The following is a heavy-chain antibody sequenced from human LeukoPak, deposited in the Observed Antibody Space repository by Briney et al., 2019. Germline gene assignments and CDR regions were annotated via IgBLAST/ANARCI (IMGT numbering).Heavy chain of an antibody. Sequence: GGSLRLSCAASGFTFSSYGMHWVRQAPGKGLEWVAVISYDGSNKYYADSVKGRFTISRDNSKNTLYLQMNSLRAEDTAVYYCARARGSSWQIDYWGQGTLVTVSS. CDR3: ARARGSSWQIDY. V-gene: IGHV3-30*03. J-gene: IGHJ4*02. CDR1: GFTFSSYG. D-gene: IGHD6-13*01. CDR2: ISYDGSNK.